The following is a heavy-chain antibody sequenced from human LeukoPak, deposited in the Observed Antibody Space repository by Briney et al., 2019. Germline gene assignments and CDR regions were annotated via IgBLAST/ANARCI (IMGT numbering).Heavy chain of an antibody. V-gene: IGHV3-53*01. CDR1: GFTVSSNY. Sequence: GGSLRLSCAASGFTVSSNYMSWVRQTPGKGLEWVSIIYYDGSTYYADSVKGRFTISRDNSKNTMNLQMNSLRAEDTAVYYCARPLRINCGMDVWGQGTTVTVSS. CDR2: IYYDGST. CDR3: ARPLRINCGMDV. D-gene: IGHD3-3*01. J-gene: IGHJ6*02.